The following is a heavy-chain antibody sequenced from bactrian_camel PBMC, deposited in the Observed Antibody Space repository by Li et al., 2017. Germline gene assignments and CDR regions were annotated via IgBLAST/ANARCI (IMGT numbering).Heavy chain of an antibody. V-gene: IGHV3S53*01. D-gene: IGHD1*01. CDR3: AAGIGTGPTFKVVVGSCSFRQ. CDR2: IDRYGQT. Sequence: HVQLVESGGGSVQAGGSLRLSCAASGYTYRRVFMGWFRQAPGKQREGVATIDRYGQTNYAESVKGRFTISKDSAKNTLLLQMNSLSADDTAVYYCAAGIGTGPTFKVVVGSCSFRQWGQGTQVTVS. CDR1: GYTYRRVF. J-gene: IGHJ4*01.